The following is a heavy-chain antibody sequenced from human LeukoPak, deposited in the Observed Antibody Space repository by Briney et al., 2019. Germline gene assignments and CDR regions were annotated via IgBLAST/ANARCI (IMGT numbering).Heavy chain of an antibody. CDR1: GFTFSSFG. Sequence: TGGSLRLSCAASGFTFSSFGMHWVRPAPGKGLEWVAFIRDGGSNKYYADSVKGRFTSSRDKSKNSMELRMNSLKTEDTAGYYCAKSDRPMVRGVTKGYWYFDLWGRGTLVTVSS. CDR2: IRDGGSNK. D-gene: IGHD3-10*01. J-gene: IGHJ2*01. CDR3: AKSDRPMVRGVTKGYWYFDL. V-gene: IGHV3-30*02.